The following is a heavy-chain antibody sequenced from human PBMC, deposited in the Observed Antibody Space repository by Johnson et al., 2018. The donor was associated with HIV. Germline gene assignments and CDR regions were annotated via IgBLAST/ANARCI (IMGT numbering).Heavy chain of an antibody. D-gene: IGHD6-6*01. CDR1: GFTFSDYY. Sequence: QVQLVESGGGLVQPGGSLRLSCAASGFTFSDYYMSWIRQAPGKGLEWVSYISSSGSTIYYADSVKGRFTISRDNAKNPLYLQRNSLRAEDTAVYYCARDFSSSSNAFDIWGQGTMVTVSS. J-gene: IGHJ3*02. V-gene: IGHV3-11*04. CDR3: ARDFSSSSNAFDI. CDR2: ISSSGSTI.